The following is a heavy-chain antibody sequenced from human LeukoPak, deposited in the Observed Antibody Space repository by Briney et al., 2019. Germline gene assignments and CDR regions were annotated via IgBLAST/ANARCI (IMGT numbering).Heavy chain of an antibody. J-gene: IGHJ4*02. CDR2: ISSSSSTI. CDR1: GFTFSSYS. D-gene: IGHD2-2*01. Sequence: GGSLRLSCAASGFTFSSYSMNWVRQAPGKGLEWVSYISSSSSTIYYADSVKGRFTISRDNAKNSLYLQMNSLRAEDTAVYYCARGVCSSTSCYDYWGQGTLVTVSS. CDR3: ARGVCSSTSCYDY. V-gene: IGHV3-48*01.